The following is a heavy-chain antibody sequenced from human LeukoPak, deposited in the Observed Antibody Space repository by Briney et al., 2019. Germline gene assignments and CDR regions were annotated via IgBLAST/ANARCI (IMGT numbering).Heavy chain of an antibody. Sequence: ASVKVSCKASGYTFTNYGISWVRQAPGQGLEWMGIINPSGGSTSYAQKFQGRVTMTRDTSTSTVYMELSSLRSEDTAVYYCASYGMDVWGQGTTVTVSS. J-gene: IGHJ6*02. V-gene: IGHV1-46*01. CDR1: GYTFTNYG. CDR3: ASYGMDV. CDR2: INPSGGST.